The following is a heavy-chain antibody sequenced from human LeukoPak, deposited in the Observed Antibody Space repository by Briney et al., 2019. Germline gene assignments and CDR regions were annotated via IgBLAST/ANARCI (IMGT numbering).Heavy chain of an antibody. D-gene: IGHD1-14*01. V-gene: IGHV3-30*18. CDR3: AKDNHSGFDY. CDR2: ISYDGSNK. CDR1: GFTFSSYG. Sequence: PGGSLRLSCAASGFTFSSYGMHWVRQAPGKGLEWVAVISYDGSNKYYADSVKGRFTISRDNSKNTLYLQMNSLRAEDTAVYYRAKDNHSGFDYWGQGTLVTVSS. J-gene: IGHJ4*02.